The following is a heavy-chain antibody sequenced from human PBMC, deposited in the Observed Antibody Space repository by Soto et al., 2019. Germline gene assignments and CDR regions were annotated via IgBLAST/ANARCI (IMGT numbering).Heavy chain of an antibody. D-gene: IGHD5-18*01. CDR3: ATPGYSYDNYCYYYVDV. CDR1: GFTFSSYA. CDR2: ISGSGGST. V-gene: IGHV3-23*01. Sequence: GGSLRLSCAASGFTFSSYAMSWVRQAPGKGLEWVSAISGSGGSTYYADSVKGRFTISRDNSKNTLYLQMNSLRAEDTAVYYCATPGYSYDNYCYYYVDVWCQGTTVTVSS. J-gene: IGHJ6*03.